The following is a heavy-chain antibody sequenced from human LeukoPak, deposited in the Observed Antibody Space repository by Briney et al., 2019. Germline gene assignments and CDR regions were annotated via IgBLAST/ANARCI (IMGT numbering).Heavy chain of an antibody. CDR2: ISGSGGSA. Sequence: GGSLRLSCAASGFTFSSYAMSWVRQAPGKGLEWVSAISGSGGSAYYADSVKGRFTISRDNSKNTLYLQMNSLRAEDTAVYYCAKDPELQLWIAAFFDYWGQGTLVTVSS. CDR3: AKDPELQLWIAAFFDY. J-gene: IGHJ4*02. CDR1: GFTFSSYA. V-gene: IGHV3-23*01. D-gene: IGHD5-18*01.